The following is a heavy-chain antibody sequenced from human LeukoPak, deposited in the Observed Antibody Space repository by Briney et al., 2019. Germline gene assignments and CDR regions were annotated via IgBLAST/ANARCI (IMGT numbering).Heavy chain of an antibody. D-gene: IGHD6-19*01. CDR3: VREQARAGSFDY. Sequence: GGSLRLSCVVSGFTFSSHSVNWVRQAPGKGLEWVLSITTSNYIFYAESVRGRFTISRDNAKNSLYLQMTSLRAEDTAVYYCVREQARAGSFDYWGQGTLVTVSS. CDR2: ITTSNYI. J-gene: IGHJ4*02. V-gene: IGHV3-21*01. CDR1: GFTFSSHS.